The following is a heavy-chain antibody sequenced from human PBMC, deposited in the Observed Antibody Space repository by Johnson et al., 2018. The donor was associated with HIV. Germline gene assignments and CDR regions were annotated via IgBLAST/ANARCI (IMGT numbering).Heavy chain of an antibody. CDR3: AREYVALVAFDI. Sequence: VQLVESGGGLVQPGGSLRLSCAASGFTVSNNYMSWVRQAPGKGLEWVSVIYSGGSTYYADSVKGRFTISRDNSKNTLYLQMNSLRDEHTAVYYCAREYVALVAFDIWGQGTMVTVSS. CDR2: IYSGGST. V-gene: IGHV3-66*01. J-gene: IGHJ3*02. D-gene: IGHD6-13*01. CDR1: GFTVSNNY.